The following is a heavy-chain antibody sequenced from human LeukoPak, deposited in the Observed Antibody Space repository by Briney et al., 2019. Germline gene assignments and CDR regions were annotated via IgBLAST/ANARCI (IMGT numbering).Heavy chain of an antibody. Sequence: TLSLTCTVSGDSVRSASYYWSWIRQPAGKGLEWIGRIYTSESIYYNPSLKSRVTMSLDTSRHQISLKLSSVTAADTAVYYCARDDVGITAAGSVWGQGTLVTVSS. CDR2: IYTSESI. J-gene: IGHJ4*02. D-gene: IGHD6-13*01. V-gene: IGHV4-61*02. CDR3: ARDDVGITAAGSV. CDR1: GDSVRSASYY.